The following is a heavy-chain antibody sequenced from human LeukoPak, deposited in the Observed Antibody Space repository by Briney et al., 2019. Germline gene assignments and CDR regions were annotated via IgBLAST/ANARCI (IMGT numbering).Heavy chain of an antibody. CDR3: AKDDLVPAALFDY. J-gene: IGHJ4*02. CDR2: ISGSGGST. Sequence: GGSLRLSCAASGFTFSSYAMSWVRQAPGRGLEWVSAISGSGGSTYYADSAKGRFTISRDNSKNTLYLQMNSLRAEDTAVYYCAKDDLVPAALFDYWGQGTLVTVSS. V-gene: IGHV3-23*01. D-gene: IGHD2-2*01. CDR1: GFTFSSYA.